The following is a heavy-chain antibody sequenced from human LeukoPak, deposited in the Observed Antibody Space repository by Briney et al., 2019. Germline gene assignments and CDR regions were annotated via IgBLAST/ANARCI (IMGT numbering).Heavy chain of an antibody. D-gene: IGHD5-12*01. Sequence: GGSLRLSCAASGYTFRTFWMTWVRQAPGKGLEWVANINQDGGEKYYADSVKRRFTISRDNAKNSVYLQMNSLRADDTALYYCARDGGYTGYDLSDYWGQGTLVTVSS. CDR3: ARDGGYTGYDLSDY. CDR1: GYTFRTFW. CDR2: INQDGGEK. V-gene: IGHV3-7*01. J-gene: IGHJ4*02.